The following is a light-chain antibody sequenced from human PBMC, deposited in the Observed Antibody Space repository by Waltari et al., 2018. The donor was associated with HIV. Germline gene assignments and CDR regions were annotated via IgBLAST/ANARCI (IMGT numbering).Light chain of an antibody. CDR2: DDS. Sequence: SSVLTQPPSVSVATGQQAMLTCGGHKIERKSVHWYQQKAGQAPVVLIYDDSDRPSGIPERFSGSNSGNTATLTISRVGDGDEADYYCQVWDSSSDHVLFGGGTKLTVL. J-gene: IGLJ2*01. CDR3: QVWDSSSDHVL. V-gene: IGLV3-21*02. CDR1: KIERKS.